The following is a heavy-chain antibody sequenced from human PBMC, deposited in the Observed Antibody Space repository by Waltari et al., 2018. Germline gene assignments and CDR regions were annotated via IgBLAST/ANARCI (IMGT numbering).Heavy chain of an antibody. V-gene: IGHV4-30-4*08. J-gene: IGHJ5*02. D-gene: IGHD3-22*01. CDR1: GVSISSGDDH. CDR2: VYYSWST. Sequence: QVQLQESGPGLVKPSQTLSLTCTVSGVSISSGDDHWNWIRQPPGKGLEWIGYVYYSWSTNYNPSRKSRLTISVDTSKNQFYLHLNSVTAADTAVYYCARADYYYDKNWFDPWGQGTPVTVSS. CDR3: ARADYYYDKNWFDP.